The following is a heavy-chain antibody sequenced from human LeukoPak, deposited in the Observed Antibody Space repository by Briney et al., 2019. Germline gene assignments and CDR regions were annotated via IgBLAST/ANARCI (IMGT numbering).Heavy chain of an antibody. D-gene: IGHD3-10*01. CDR1: GYIFTSYG. Sequence: GASVKVSCKASGYIFTSYGISWVRQAPGQGLEWMGWISAYNGNTNYAQKLQGRVTMTTDTSTSTAYMELRSLRSDDTAVYYCARDSPYYYGSGSYQENWFDPWGQGTLVTVSS. V-gene: IGHV1-18*01. J-gene: IGHJ5*02. CDR3: ARDSPYYYGSGSYQENWFDP. CDR2: ISAYNGNT.